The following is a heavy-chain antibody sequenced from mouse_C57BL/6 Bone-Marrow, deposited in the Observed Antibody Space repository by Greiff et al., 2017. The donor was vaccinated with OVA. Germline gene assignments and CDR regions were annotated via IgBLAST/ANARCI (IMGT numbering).Heavy chain of an antibody. CDR3: ARRLTGRYFDV. CDR1: GYAFTNYL. Sequence: QVQPQQSGAELVRPGTLVKVSRKASGYAFTNYLIEWVKQRAGQGLEWIGVIYPGSGGTNYNEKFKGKATLTADKSSGTAYMQLSSLTSEDSAVYFCARRLTGRYFDVWGTGTTVTVSS. D-gene: IGHD4-1*01. J-gene: IGHJ1*03. CDR2: IYPGSGGT. V-gene: IGHV1-54*01.